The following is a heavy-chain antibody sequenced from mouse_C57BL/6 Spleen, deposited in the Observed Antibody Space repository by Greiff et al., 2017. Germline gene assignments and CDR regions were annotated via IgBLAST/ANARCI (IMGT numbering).Heavy chain of an antibody. J-gene: IGHJ4*01. CDR2: ISSGGSYT. V-gene: IGHV5-6*02. CDR1: GFTFSSYG. CDR3: ARQWDYGSSPYYAMDY. Sequence: EVMLVESGGDLVKPGGSLKLSCAASGFTFSSYGMSWVRQTPDKRLEWVATISSGGSYTYYPDSVKGRFTISRDNAKNTLYLQMSSLKAEDTAMYYCARQWDYGSSPYYAMDYWGQGTSVTVSS. D-gene: IGHD1-1*01.